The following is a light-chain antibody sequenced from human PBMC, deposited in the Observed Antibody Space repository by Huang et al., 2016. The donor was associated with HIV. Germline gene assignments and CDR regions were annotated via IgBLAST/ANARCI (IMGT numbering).Light chain of an antibody. Sequence: DIVMTQSPDSLAVSLGERATINCKSSQSVLYSSNNKNYLAWYQQNPGQPPKLLIYWASTRESWVPDRFSGSGSGTDFTLTISSLQAEDVAVYYCQQYYSTPPTFGQGTKVEIK. CDR1: QSVLYSSNNKNY. V-gene: IGKV4-1*01. CDR2: WAS. J-gene: IGKJ1*01. CDR3: QQYYSTPPT.